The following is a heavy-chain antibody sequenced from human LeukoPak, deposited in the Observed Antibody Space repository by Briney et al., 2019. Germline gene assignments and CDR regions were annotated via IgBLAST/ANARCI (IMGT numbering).Heavy chain of an antibody. Sequence: SETLSLTCTVSGGSISSTNCYWGWIRQPPGKGLEWIGSISYSGSTYYNPSLKSRVTITVDTSKNQFSLKLSSVTAADTAVYFCARLNYDLWSGYYGDYWGQGTLVTVSS. V-gene: IGHV4-39*01. CDR2: ISYSGST. D-gene: IGHD3-3*01. J-gene: IGHJ4*02. CDR3: ARLNYDLWSGYYGDY. CDR1: GGSISSTNCY.